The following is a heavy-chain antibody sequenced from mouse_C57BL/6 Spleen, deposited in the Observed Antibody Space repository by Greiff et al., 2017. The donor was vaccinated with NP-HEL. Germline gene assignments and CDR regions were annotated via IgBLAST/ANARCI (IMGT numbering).Heavy chain of an antibody. CDR2: IWSGGST. D-gene: IGHD1-1*01. V-gene: IGHV2-2*01. J-gene: IGHJ4*01. CDR1: GFSLTSYG. CDR3: ARNPVVAPYYAMDY. Sequence: VMLVESGPGLVQPSQSLSITCTVSGFSLTSYGVHWVRQSPGKGLEWLGVIWSGGSTDYNAAFISRLSISKDNSKSQVFFKMNSLQADDTAIYYCARNPVVAPYYAMDYWGQGTSVTVSS.